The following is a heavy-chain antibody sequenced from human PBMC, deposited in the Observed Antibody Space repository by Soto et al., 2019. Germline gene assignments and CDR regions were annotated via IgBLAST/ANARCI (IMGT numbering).Heavy chain of an antibody. CDR2: IWYDGSNK. Sequence: QVQLVESGGGVVQPGRSLRLSCAASGFTFSSYGMHWVRQAPGKGLEWVAGIWYDGSNKYYADSVKGRFTISRDNSKNRLYLQMNGLRAEDTAVYYCARELYCSSTSCYAYYFDYWGQGTLVTVSS. J-gene: IGHJ4*02. CDR1: GFTFSSYG. D-gene: IGHD2-2*01. CDR3: ARELYCSSTSCYAYYFDY. V-gene: IGHV3-33*01.